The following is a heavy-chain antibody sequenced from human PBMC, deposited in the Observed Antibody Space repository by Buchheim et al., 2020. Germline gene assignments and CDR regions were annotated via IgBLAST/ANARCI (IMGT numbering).Heavy chain of an antibody. V-gene: IGHV3-33*01. Sequence: QVQLVESGGGVVQPGRSLRLSCAASGFTFSSYGMHWVRQAPGKGLEWVAVIWYDGSNKYSADSVKGRFTISRDNSKNTLYLQMNSLRAEDTAVYYCARATHMYGDNFDYWGQGTL. CDR1: GFTFSSYG. CDR2: IWYDGSNK. D-gene: IGHD4-17*01. CDR3: ARATHMYGDNFDY. J-gene: IGHJ4*02.